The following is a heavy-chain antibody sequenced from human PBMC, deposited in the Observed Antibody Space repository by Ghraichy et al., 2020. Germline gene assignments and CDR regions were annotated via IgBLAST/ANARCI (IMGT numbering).Heavy chain of an antibody. CDR2: ITTSSRSI. Sequence: GGSLRLSCVGSGFTFSGYNMNWVRQSPGKGLEWVSYITTSSRSIFYADSVKGRFTVSRDNAQNSLYLQMNSLRDEDTAVYYCARASKVVRFYYYDGMDVWRQGTTVTVSS. CDR1: GFTFSGYN. V-gene: IGHV3-48*02. D-gene: IGHD4-23*01. CDR3: ARASKVVRFYYYDGMDV. J-gene: IGHJ6*02.